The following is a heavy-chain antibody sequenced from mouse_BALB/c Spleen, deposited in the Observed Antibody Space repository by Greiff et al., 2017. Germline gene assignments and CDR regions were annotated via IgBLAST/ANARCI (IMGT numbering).Heavy chain of an antibody. CDR3: VGQLTGDAMDY. CDR1: GFTFNTYA. V-gene: IGHV10-1*02. J-gene: IGHJ4*01. Sequence: EVKLVESGGGLVQPKGSLKLSCAASGFTFNTYAMNWVRQAPGKGLEWVARIRSKSNNYATYYADSVKDRFTISRDDSQSMLYLQMNNLKTEDTAMYCCVGQLTGDAMDYWGQGTSVTVSS. CDR2: IRSKSNNYAT. D-gene: IGHD4-1*01.